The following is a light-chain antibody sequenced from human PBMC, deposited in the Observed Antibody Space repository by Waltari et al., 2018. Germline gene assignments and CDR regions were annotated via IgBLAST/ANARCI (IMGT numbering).Light chain of an antibody. Sequence: SYELTQPPSVAVSPGQTVRITCSGNTLSTEYTYGYQQKPGQAPILLIYQDTKRPSGIPERFSGSTSGTTVTLTITGVQAEDEAAYYCQSPSSSGSYHWLFGGGTKVTVL. CDR3: QSPSSSGSYHWL. CDR2: QDT. V-gene: IGLV3-25*03. J-gene: IGLJ3*02. CDR1: TLSTEY.